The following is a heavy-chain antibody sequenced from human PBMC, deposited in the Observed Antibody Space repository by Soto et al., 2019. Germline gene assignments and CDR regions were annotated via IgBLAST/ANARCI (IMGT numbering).Heavy chain of an antibody. J-gene: IGHJ4*02. D-gene: IGHD2-15*01. CDR3: ARDGYCSGGSCYSVPVFDY. CDR2: IWYDGSNK. V-gene: IGHV3-33*01. Sequence: QVQLVESGGGVVQPGRSLRLSCAASGFTCSSYGMHWVRQAPRKGLEWVAVIWYDGSNKYYADSVKGRFTISRDNSKNTLYLQMNSLRAEDTAVYYCARDGYCSGGSCYSVPVFDYWGQGTLVTVSS. CDR1: GFTCSSYG.